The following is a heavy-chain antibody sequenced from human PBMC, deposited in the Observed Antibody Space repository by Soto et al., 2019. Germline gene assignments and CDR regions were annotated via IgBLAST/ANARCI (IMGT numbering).Heavy chain of an antibody. V-gene: IGHV1-3*01. CDR3: AREISGHNAFDI. Sequence: ASVKVSCKASGYTFTSYAMHWVRQAPGQRLEWMGWINAGNGNTKYSQKPQGRVTMTTDTSTSTAYMELRSLRSDDTAVSYCAREISGHNAFDISGQPTMVTVS. D-gene: IGHD1-1*01. J-gene: IGHJ3*02. CDR1: GYTFTSYA. CDR2: INAGNGNT.